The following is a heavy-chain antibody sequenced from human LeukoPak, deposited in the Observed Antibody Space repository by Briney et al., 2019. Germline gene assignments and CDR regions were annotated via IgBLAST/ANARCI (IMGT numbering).Heavy chain of an antibody. V-gene: IGHV3-48*02. CDR3: ARMGIAVAGTSYYFDY. J-gene: IGHJ4*02. CDR2: ISSSSSTI. CDR1: GFTFSSYS. Sequence: PGGSLRLSCAASGFTFSSYSMNWVRQAPGKGLKWVSYISSSSSTIYYADSVKGRFTISRDNAKNSLYLQMNSLRDEDTAVYYCARMGIAVAGTSYYFDYWGQGTLVTVSS. D-gene: IGHD6-19*01.